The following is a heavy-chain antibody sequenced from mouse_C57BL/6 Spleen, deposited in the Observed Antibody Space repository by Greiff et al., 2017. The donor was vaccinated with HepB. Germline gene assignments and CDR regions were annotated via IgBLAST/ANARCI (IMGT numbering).Heavy chain of an antibody. CDR1: GYAFSSSW. D-gene: IGHD1-1*01. J-gene: IGHJ2*01. V-gene: IGHV1-82*01. CDR3: ARSPYYYYGSSYDVFDY. Sequence: QVQLQQSGPELVKPGASVKISCKASGYAFSSSWMNWVKQRPGKGLEWIGRIYPGDGDTNYNGKFKGKATLTADKSSSTAYMQLSSLTSEDSAVYFCARSPYYYYGSSYDVFDYWGQGTTLTVSS. CDR2: IYPGDGDT.